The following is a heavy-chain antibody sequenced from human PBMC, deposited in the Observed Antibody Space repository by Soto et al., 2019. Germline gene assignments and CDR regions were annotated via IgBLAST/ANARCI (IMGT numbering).Heavy chain of an antibody. Sequence: EVHLVESGGGLVKSGGSLRVSCTASGLTFSDYSMHWVRQAPGKGLEWVSSISPTSGAIYYADSVKGRFTISRDNAKNSLFLQMNSLRAEDTAVYSCARGSAHIQVQPFYYWGQGTLVTVSS. CDR2: ISPTSGAI. D-gene: IGHD1-1*01. CDR1: GLTFSDYS. J-gene: IGHJ4*02. V-gene: IGHV3-21*01. CDR3: ARGSAHIQVQPFYY.